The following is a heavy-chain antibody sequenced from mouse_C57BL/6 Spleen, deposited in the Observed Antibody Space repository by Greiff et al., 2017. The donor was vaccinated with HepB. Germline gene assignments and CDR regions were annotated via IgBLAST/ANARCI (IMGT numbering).Heavy chain of an antibody. CDR2: INPSSGYT. Sequence: VLLVESGAELAKPGASVKLSCKASGYTFTSYWMHWVKQRPGQGLEWIGYINPSSGYTKYNQKFKDKATLTADKSSSTAYMQLSSLTYEDSAVYYCAGDGYYGSSYVDWFAYWGKGTLVTVSA. J-gene: IGHJ3*01. V-gene: IGHV1-7*01. CDR1: GYTFTSYW. CDR3: AGDGYYGSSYVDWFAY. D-gene: IGHD1-1*01.